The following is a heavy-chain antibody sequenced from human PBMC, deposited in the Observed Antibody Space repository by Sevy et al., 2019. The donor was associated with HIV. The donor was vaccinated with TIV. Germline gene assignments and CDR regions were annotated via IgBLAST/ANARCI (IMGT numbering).Heavy chain of an antibody. J-gene: IGHJ4*02. CDR3: AREGCTRPHDY. CDR1: GFAFYDYS. D-gene: IGHD2-8*01. Sequence: GGSLRLSCAASGFAFYDYSMSWIRQAPGKGLEWVATLSFGCSKINYEDSVKGRFTISRDNSKNTFYLQMDNLRVEDTALYYCAREGCTRPHDYWGQGTRVTVSS. V-gene: IGHV3-23*01. CDR2: LSFGCSKI.